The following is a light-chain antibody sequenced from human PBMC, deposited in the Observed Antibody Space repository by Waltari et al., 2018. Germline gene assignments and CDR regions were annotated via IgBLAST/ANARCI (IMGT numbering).Light chain of an antibody. CDR3: QVWDSNTAV. J-gene: IGLJ2*01. V-gene: IGLV3-9*01. CDR1: GSKN. Sequence: GSKNVHWYPQKPGQAPVLVIYRDSNRPSGIPERFSGSNSGNTATLTISRAQAGDEADFYCQVWDSNTAVFGGGTKLTVL. CDR2: RDS.